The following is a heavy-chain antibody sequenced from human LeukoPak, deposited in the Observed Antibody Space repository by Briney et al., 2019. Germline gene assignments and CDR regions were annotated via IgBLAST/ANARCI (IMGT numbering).Heavy chain of an antibody. Sequence: GGSLRLSCAASGFSFSSYGLHWVRQAPGKGLEWVAFILYDGSNKYYADSVKGRFTIPRDNSKNTLYLQMNSLRAEDTAVYYCAKGGTVTMPQYFDYWGQGTLVTVSS. CDR1: GFSFSSYG. CDR3: AKGGTVTMPQYFDY. J-gene: IGHJ4*02. V-gene: IGHV3-30*02. D-gene: IGHD4-17*01. CDR2: ILYDGSNK.